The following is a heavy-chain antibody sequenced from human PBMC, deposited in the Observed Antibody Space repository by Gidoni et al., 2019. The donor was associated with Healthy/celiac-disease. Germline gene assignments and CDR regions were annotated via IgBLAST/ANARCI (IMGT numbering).Heavy chain of an antibody. CDR2: IYYSGST. Sequence: QLQLQESGPGLVKPSETLSLTCTVSGGSISSSSYYWGWIRQPPGKGLEWIGSIYYSGSTYYNPSLKSRVTISVDTSKNQFSLKLSSVTAADTAVYYCARHGRSGLSGFDYWGQGTLVTVSS. J-gene: IGHJ4*02. V-gene: IGHV4-39*01. CDR1: GGSISSSSYY. CDR3: ARHGRSGLSGFDY. D-gene: IGHD3-22*01.